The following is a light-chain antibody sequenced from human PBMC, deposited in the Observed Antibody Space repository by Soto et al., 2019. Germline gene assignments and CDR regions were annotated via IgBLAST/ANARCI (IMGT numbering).Light chain of an antibody. J-gene: IGLJ2*01. Sequence: QSVLTQPPSVSAAPGQKVTISCYGSSSNIGNNYVSWYQQLPGTAPKLLIYENNKRPSGIPDRFSGSKSGTSATLGITGLQTGDEADYYCGTWDSSLSALFGGGTKLTVL. CDR2: ENN. V-gene: IGLV1-51*02. CDR3: GTWDSSLSAL. CDR1: SSNIGNNY.